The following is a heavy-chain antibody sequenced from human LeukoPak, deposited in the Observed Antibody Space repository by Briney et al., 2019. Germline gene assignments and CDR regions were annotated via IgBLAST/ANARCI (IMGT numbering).Heavy chain of an antibody. CDR2: IYYSGST. CDR1: GGSLSSGGYY. J-gene: IGHJ5*02. V-gene: IGHV4-31*03. Sequence: SETLSLTCTVSGGSLSSGGYYWSWVRQHPGKGLEWIGYIYYSGSTYDNPSLKRRVTISVDTAKNQFSLKRSSVTAAATAVYYCARDQFPYCSGGSCYNWFDPWGQGTLVTVSS. D-gene: IGHD2-15*01. CDR3: ARDQFPYCSGGSCYNWFDP.